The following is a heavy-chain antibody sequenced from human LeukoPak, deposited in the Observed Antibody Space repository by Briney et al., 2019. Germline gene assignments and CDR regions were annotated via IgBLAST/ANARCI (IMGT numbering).Heavy chain of an antibody. V-gene: IGHV3-66*02. CDR3: ARGYDSSGYYSAEYFQH. CDR2: IYSGGST. D-gene: IGHD3-22*01. CDR1: GFTVSSNL. Sequence: PGGSLRLSCAASGFTVSSNLMSWVREAPGRGLEWVSVIYSGGSTHYADSVKGRFTISRDNSKNTLYLQMNSLRAEDTAVYYCARGYDSSGYYSAEYFQHWGQGTLVTVSS. J-gene: IGHJ1*01.